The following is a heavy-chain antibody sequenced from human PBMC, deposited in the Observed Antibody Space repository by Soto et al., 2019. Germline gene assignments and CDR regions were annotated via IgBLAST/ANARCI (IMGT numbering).Heavy chain of an antibody. J-gene: IGHJ6*04. D-gene: IGHD2-15*01. CDR2: INPNSGGT. V-gene: IGHV1-2*04. CDR3: ARDDVLCDGGRCYGVPLDV. Sequence: ASVKVSCKASGYTFTGYYMHWVRQAPGQGLEWMGWINPNSGGTNYAQKFQGWVTMTRGTSISTAYMELSRLRSDDTAVYYCARDDVLCDGGRCYGVPLDVWGKGTTVTVSS. CDR1: GYTFTGYY.